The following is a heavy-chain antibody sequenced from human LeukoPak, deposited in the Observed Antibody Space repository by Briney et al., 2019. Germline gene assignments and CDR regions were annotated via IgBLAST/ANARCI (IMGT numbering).Heavy chain of an antibody. J-gene: IGHJ3*02. V-gene: IGHV3-66*01. D-gene: IGHD2-2*01. CDR3: ASGRGQLPVSRGALDI. CDR1: GFTVSSNY. Sequence: GGSLRLSCAASGFTVSSNYMSWVRQAPGKELEWVSVIYSGGSTHYADSVKGRFTISRDNSKNTLYLQMNSLRAEDTAVYYCASGRGQLPVSRGALDIWGQGTMVTVSS. CDR2: IYSGGST.